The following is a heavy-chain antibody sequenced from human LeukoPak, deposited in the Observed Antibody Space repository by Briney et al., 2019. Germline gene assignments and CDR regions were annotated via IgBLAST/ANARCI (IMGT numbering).Heavy chain of an antibody. J-gene: IGHJ4*02. CDR2: ISGNSATI. CDR1: EFTFSNYE. Sequence: GGSLRLSCAASEFTFSNYEMNWVRQAPGKGLEWISCISGNSATIHYADSVKGRFTISRDNAKSSLYLQMNSLRAEDTAVYTCVRGPDYGDRLDYFDNWGQGTLVTVSS. D-gene: IGHD4-17*01. V-gene: IGHV3-48*03. CDR3: VRGPDYGDRLDYFDN.